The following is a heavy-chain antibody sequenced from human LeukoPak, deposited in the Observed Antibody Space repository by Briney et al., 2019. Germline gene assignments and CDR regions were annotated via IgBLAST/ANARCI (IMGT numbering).Heavy chain of an antibody. Sequence: KPGESLKISCKGSGYSFTSYWIGWVRQMPGKGLEWMGNIYPGDSDTRYSPSFQGQVTISADKSISTAYLQWSSLKASDTAMYYCARRQYSSSWSSDAFDIWGQGTMVTVSS. V-gene: IGHV5-51*03. D-gene: IGHD6-13*01. CDR1: GYSFTSYW. J-gene: IGHJ3*02. CDR2: IYPGDSDT. CDR3: ARRQYSSSWSSDAFDI.